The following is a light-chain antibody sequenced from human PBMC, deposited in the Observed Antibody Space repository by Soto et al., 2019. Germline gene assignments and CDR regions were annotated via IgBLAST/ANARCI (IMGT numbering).Light chain of an antibody. V-gene: IGKV3-15*01. Sequence: EVLMTQSPATLSVSPGERATLSCRASQSVSRHLAWDQLTSGQAPRLLVYEASTRATGIPARFSGSGAGTEFTLTISSLQSEDFAVYYCQQYNNWPETFGQGTKVDI. CDR3: QQYNNWPET. CDR2: EAS. CDR1: QSVSRH. J-gene: IGKJ1*01.